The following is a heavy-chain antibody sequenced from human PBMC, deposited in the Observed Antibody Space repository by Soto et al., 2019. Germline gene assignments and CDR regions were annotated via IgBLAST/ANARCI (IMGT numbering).Heavy chain of an antibody. CDR2: IYYSGST. V-gene: IGHV4-61*08. Sequence: SETLSLTCTVSGGSISSGDYYWSWIRQPPGKGLEWIGYIYYSGSTNYNPSLKSRVTISVDTSKNQFSLKLSSVTAADTAVYYCARYAVAGNGGVRFDYWGQGTLVTVSS. CDR1: GGSISSGDYY. J-gene: IGHJ4*02. D-gene: IGHD6-19*01. CDR3: ARYAVAGNGGVRFDY.